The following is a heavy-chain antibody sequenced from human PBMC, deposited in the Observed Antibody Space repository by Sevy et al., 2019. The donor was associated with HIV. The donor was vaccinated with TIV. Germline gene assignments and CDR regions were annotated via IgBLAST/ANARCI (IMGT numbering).Heavy chain of an antibody. CDR2: ISNDGKNE. Sequence: GGSLRLSCIGSGFTFSYYSINWVRQSPGKGLDWVALISNDGKNEYYADSVKGRFTISRDNAKNTVYLEMNSLRTEDTAIYFCANDHSRDNDYWYGYPLDVWGQGTTVTVSS. CDR3: ANDHSRDNDYWYGYPLDV. CDR1: GFTFSYYS. V-gene: IGHV3-30*18. D-gene: IGHD5-12*01. J-gene: IGHJ6*02.